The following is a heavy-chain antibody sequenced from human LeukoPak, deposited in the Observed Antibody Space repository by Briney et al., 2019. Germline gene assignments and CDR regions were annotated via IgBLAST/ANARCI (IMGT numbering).Heavy chain of an antibody. V-gene: IGHV3-48*04. CDR3: ARAGRAYDSSGYVDY. CDR2: ISSSGSTI. J-gene: IGHJ4*02. CDR1: GFPFSSHG. Sequence: GGTLRLSCAASGFPFSSHGMNWVRQAPGKGLEWVSYISSSGSTIYYADSVKGRFTISRDNAKNSLYLQMNSLRAEDTAVYYCARAGRAYDSSGYVDYWGQGTLVTVSS. D-gene: IGHD3-22*01.